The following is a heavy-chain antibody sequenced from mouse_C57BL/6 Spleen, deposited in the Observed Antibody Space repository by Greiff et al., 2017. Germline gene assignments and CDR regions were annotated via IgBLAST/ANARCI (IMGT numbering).Heavy chain of an antibody. CDR3: ARGAYYGREDYFDY. Sequence: VQLQESGAELVRPGTSVKVSCKASGYAFTNYLIEWVKQRPGQGLEWIGVINPGSGGTNYNEKFKGKATLTADKSSSTAYMQLSSLTSEDSAVYFCARGAYYGREDYFDYWGQGTTLTVSS. D-gene: IGHD1-1*01. CDR2: INPGSGGT. J-gene: IGHJ2*01. CDR1: GYAFTNYL. V-gene: IGHV1-54*01.